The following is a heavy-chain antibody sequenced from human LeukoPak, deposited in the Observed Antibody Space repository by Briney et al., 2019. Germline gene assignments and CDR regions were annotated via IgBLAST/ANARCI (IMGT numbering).Heavy chain of an antibody. V-gene: IGHV1-2*02. J-gene: IGHJ4*02. D-gene: IGHD2-2*01. Sequence: ASVKVSCKTSGYTFTDYFMHWVRQAPGQGLEWMGWINCNTAGTNYAQKFQGRVTMTRDTSISTVYMELSRLTSDDTAVYYCARDLGIYCSSISCPPDYWGQGTLVTVSS. CDR1: GYTFTDYF. CDR3: ARDLGIYCSSISCPPDY. CDR2: INCNTAGT.